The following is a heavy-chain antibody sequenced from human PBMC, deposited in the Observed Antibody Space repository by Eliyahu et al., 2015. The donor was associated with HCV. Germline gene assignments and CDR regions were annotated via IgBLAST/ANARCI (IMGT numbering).Heavy chain of an antibody. CDR1: FTNYG. CDR3: ARDVTDMYYYDTIGYYYDY. CDR2: ISTYNGNT. V-gene: IGHV1-18*04. J-gene: IGHJ4*02. Sequence: FTNYGVTWVRQAPGQGLEWMGWISTYNGNTNYAQNLQGRVTMTTDTITSTAYMELRSLRSDDTAVYYCARDVTDMYYYDTIGYYYDYWGQGTLVTVSS. D-gene: IGHD3-22*01.